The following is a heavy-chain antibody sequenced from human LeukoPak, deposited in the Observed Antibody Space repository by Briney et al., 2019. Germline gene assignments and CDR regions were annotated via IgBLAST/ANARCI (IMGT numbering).Heavy chain of an antibody. D-gene: IGHD2-15*01. J-gene: IGHJ4*02. V-gene: IGHV1-69*05. CDR2: IIPIFGTA. CDR1: GGTFSSYA. Sequence: RSSVKVSCKASGGTFSSYAISWVRQAPGQGLEWMGRIIPIFGTANYAQKFRGRVTITTDESTSTAYMELSSLRSEDTAVYYCAREERRGGKATPDFDYWGQGTLVTVSS. CDR3: AREERRGGKATPDFDY.